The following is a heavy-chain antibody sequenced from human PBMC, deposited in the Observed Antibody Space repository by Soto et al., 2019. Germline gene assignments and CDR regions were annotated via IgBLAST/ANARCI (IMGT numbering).Heavy chain of an antibody. D-gene: IGHD6-19*01. V-gene: IGHV1-3*01. CDR3: ARDPGYSSGWYWYY. J-gene: IGHJ4*02. CDR1: GYTFTSYA. Sequence: GASVKVSCKASGYTFTSYAMHWVRQAPGQRLEWMGWINAGNGNTKYSQKFQGRVTINRDTSASEAYMELSSLRSEDTAVYYCARDPGYSSGWYWYYWGQGTLVTVSS. CDR2: INAGNGNT.